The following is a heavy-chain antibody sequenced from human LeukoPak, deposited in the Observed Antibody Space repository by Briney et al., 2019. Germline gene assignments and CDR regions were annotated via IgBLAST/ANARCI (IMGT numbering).Heavy chain of an antibody. CDR3: ARGLPYQGGSGYHYFDY. Sequence: ASVKVSCKASGYTFTAYYMHWVRQAPGQGLEWMGWINPNSGGTNYAQKFQGRVTMTRDTSISTAYMELSRLRSDDTAVYYCARGLPYQGGSGYHYFDYWGQGTLVTVSS. CDR1: GYTFTAYY. CDR2: INPNSGGT. J-gene: IGHJ4*02. D-gene: IGHD3-22*01. V-gene: IGHV1-2*02.